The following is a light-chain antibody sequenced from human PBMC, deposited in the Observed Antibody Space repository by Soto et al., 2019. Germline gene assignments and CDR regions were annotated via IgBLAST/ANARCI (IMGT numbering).Light chain of an antibody. CDR1: SSNIGSNY. Sequence: QSVLTQPPSASGTPGQRVTISCSGSSSNIGSNYVYWYQQLPETAPKLLIFRSNQRPSGVPDGFSGSKSGTSASLAISGLRSEDEADYYCAAWDDSLSGYVFGTGTKVPS. CDR2: RSN. J-gene: IGLJ1*01. V-gene: IGLV1-47*01. CDR3: AAWDDSLSGYV.